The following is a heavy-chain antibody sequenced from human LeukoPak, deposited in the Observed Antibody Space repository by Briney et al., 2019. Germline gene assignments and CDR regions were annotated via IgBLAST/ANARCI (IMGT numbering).Heavy chain of an antibody. V-gene: IGHV3-48*04. J-gene: IGHJ4*02. CDR2: ISSSSSTI. D-gene: IGHD6-13*01. Sequence: PGGSLRLSCAASGFTFSSYSMDWVRQAPGNGLEWVSYISSSSSTIYYTDSVKGRFTISRDNAKNSLYLQMNSLRAEDTAVYYCAREPYSSSWPLGYWGQGTLVTVSS. CDR3: AREPYSSSWPLGY. CDR1: GFTFSSYS.